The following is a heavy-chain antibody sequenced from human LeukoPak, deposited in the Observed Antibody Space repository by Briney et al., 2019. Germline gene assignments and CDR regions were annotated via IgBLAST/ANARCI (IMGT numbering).Heavy chain of an antibody. J-gene: IGHJ4*02. CDR2: ISSSGSTK. CDR1: GFTFSSYE. D-gene: IGHD1-26*01. CDR3: ASGAQSDY. Sequence: GGSPRLSCAASGFTFSSYEMNWVRQAPGKGLEWVSYISSSGSTKYYADSVKGRITISRDNAKNSLYLQMNSLRAEDTAVYYCASGAQSDYWGQGTLVTVSS. V-gene: IGHV3-48*03.